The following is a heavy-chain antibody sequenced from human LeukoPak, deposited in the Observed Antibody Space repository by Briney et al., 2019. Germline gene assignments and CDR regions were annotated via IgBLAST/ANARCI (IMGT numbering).Heavy chain of an antibody. J-gene: IGHJ4*02. CDR1: GGSVSFYY. CDR3: ARDDRLGYSYGNFDY. CDR2: IHYSGST. V-gene: IGHV4-59*02. Sequence: PSETLSLTCTVSGGSVSFYYWSWIRQPPGKGLEWIGYIHYSGSTYYSPSLKSRVTISVDTSNNQFSLRLTSVTAADTAVYYCARDDRLGYSYGNFDYWGQGTLVTVSS. D-gene: IGHD5-18*01.